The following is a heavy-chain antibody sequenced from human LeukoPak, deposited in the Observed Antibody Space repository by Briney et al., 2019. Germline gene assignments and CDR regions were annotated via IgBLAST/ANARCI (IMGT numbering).Heavy chain of an antibody. CDR3: ARRTAAMANDY. D-gene: IGHD5-24*01. J-gene: IGHJ4*02. Sequence: SVKVSCKAFGYTFTTYYIHWMRQAPGQGLAWVGWIDPKSGGADYAQKFQGRVTMTRDTSSSTAYMDLSRLRSDDTAVYYCARRTAAMANDYWGQGTLVTVSS. V-gene: IGHV1-2*02. CDR2: IDPKSGGA. CDR1: GYTFTTYY.